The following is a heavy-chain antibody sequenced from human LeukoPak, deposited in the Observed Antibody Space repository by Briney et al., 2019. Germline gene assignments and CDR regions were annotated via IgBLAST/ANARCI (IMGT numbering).Heavy chain of an antibody. J-gene: IGHJ5*02. D-gene: IGHD3-10*01. Sequence: VASVKVSCKASGGTFSSYAISWVRQAPGQGLEWMGRIIPIFGTANYAQKFQGRVTTTTDESTSTAYMELSSRRSEDTAVHYCATDYGSGSSTFRSFDPWGQGTLVTVSS. CDR1: GGTFSSYA. CDR2: IIPIFGTA. V-gene: IGHV1-69*05. CDR3: ATDYGSGSSTFRSFDP.